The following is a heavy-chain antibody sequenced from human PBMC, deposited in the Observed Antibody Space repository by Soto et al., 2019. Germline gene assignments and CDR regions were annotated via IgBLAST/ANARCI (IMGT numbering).Heavy chain of an antibody. CDR3: AKDPLVIVVVPAAITSAFDI. V-gene: IGHV3-23*01. CDR2: ISGSGGST. D-gene: IGHD2-2*01. J-gene: IGHJ3*02. CDR1: GFTFSSYA. Sequence: GGSLRLSCAASGFTFSSYAMSWVRQAPGKGLEWVSAISGSGGSTYYADSVKGRFTISRDNSKNTLYLQMNSLRAEDTAVYYCAKDPLVIVVVPAAITSAFDILGQGTMVTV.